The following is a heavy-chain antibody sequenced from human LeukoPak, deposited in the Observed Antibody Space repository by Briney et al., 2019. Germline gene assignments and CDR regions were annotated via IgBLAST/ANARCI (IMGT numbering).Heavy chain of an antibody. CDR2: IHYSGTT. J-gene: IGHJ3*01. D-gene: IGHD3-9*01. CDR3: AKYYTLTHTFDV. V-gene: IGHV4-39*01. CDR1: GGSIRSGSYY. Sequence: SETLSLTCTVSGGSIRSGSYYWGWFRQPPGKGLVWIGNIHYSGTTNHNPSLKSRVTISVDTSENQFSLKLGSVTAADTAVYYCAKYYTLTHTFDVWGQGTMVSVSS.